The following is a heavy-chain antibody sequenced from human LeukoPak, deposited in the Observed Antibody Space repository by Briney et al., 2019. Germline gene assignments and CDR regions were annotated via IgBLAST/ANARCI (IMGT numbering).Heavy chain of an antibody. J-gene: IGHJ4*02. Sequence: GGSLRLSCAASGFTFSNYGMHWVRQAPGKGLEWVALIWYDGSNKYYADSVKGRFTISRDNSKNTLYLQMNSLRAEDTAVYYCARDTRGYCSGGSCYSTHGWGQGTLVTVSS. CDR1: GFTFSNYG. CDR2: IWYDGSNK. V-gene: IGHV3-30*02. CDR3: ARDTRGYCSGGSCYSTHG. D-gene: IGHD2-15*01.